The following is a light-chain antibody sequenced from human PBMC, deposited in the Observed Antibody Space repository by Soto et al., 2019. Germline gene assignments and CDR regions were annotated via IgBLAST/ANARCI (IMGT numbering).Light chain of an antibody. V-gene: IGKV1-5*01. J-gene: IGKJ1*01. CDR1: QSISTW. CDR3: QQFAISTT. CDR2: DAS. Sequence: DIQMTQSPSTLSASIGARVPITCRASQSISTWLAWYQQKPGKAPSLLIFDASTLHSGVPSRFSGSGSGTDFTLTISSLQPDDFATYYCQQFAISTTFGQGTKVDI.